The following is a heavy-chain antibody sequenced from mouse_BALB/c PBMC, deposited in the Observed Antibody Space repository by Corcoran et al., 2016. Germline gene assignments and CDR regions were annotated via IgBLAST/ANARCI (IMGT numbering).Heavy chain of an antibody. Sequence: EVQLQQSGAELVKPGASVKLSCTASGFNIKDTYMHWVKQRPEQGLEWIGRIDPANGNTKYDPKFQGKATITADTSSNTAYLERSSLTSEDTAFYYCANWDGSLDAWGAGTTVTVSA. CDR2: IDPANGNT. D-gene: IGHD4-1*01. CDR3: ANWDGSLDA. J-gene: IGHJ1*01. CDR1: GFNIKDTY. V-gene: IGHV14-3*02.